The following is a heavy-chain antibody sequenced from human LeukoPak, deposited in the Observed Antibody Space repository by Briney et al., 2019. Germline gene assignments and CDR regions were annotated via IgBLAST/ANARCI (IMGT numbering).Heavy chain of an antibody. V-gene: IGHV3-9*01. Sequence: GGSLRLSCAATGSTFKDYGMHWVRQPPGKGLEWVSGINWNGGGTDYTDSVKGRFTISRDNAKNSLYLQMTSLRPEDTALYYCAKHLRATNTYIFFGLDVWGQGTTVTVSS. CDR3: AKHLRATNTYIFFGLDV. D-gene: IGHD1-26*01. CDR2: INWNGGGT. CDR1: GSTFKDYG. J-gene: IGHJ6*02.